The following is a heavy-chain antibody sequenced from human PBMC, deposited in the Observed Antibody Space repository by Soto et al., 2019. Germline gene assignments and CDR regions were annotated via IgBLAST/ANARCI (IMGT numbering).Heavy chain of an antibody. CDR2: IYYSGST. V-gene: IGHV4-59*08. D-gene: IGHD5-12*01. J-gene: IGHJ2*01. Sequence: SETLSLTCTVSGGSISSYYWSWIRQPPGKGLEWIGYIYYSGSTNYNPSLKSRVTISVDTSKNQFSLKLSSVTAADTAVYYCARRSRLRAYWYFDLWGRGTLVTVS. CDR3: ARRSRLRAYWYFDL. CDR1: GGSISSYY.